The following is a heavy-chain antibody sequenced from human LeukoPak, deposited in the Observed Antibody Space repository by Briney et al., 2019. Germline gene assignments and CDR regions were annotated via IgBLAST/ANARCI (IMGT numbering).Heavy chain of an antibody. D-gene: IGHD2-21*02. CDR3: ARDLACGGDCSYHSY. V-gene: IGHV3-23*01. CDR1: GFSFSSYA. J-gene: IGHJ4*02. Sequence: GGSLRLSCAASGFSFSSYAMSGVRQAPGKELEGVSGISGSISGSVRPTQYADSVKGRFTISRDNSKNTLYLQMNSPRAEDTAVYYCARDLACGGDCSYHSYWGQGTLVTVSS. CDR2: ISGSISGSVRPT.